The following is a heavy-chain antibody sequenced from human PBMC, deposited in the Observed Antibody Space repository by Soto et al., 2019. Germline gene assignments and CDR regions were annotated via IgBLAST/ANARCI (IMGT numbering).Heavy chain of an antibody. J-gene: IGHJ4*02. CDR2: ISGSGGST. CDR3: AKDWAPWHYPCRNRGPAPQNY. D-gene: IGHD2-2*01. V-gene: IGHV3-23*01. Sequence: GESLKISCAASGFTFSSYAMSWVRQAPGKGLEWVSAISGSGGSTYYADSVKGRFTISRDNSKNTLYLQMNSLRAEDTAVYYCAKDWAPWHYPCRNRGPAPQNYWGQGTLVTVSS. CDR1: GFTFSSYA.